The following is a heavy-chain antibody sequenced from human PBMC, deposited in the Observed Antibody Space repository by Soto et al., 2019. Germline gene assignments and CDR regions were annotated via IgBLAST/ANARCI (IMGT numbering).Heavy chain of an antibody. J-gene: IGHJ4*02. D-gene: IGHD1-20*01. V-gene: IGHV5-51*01. CDR1: GYSFANYW. CDR3: VNNWNYIWGY. Sequence: RESLKISCKGSGYSFANYWIAWVRQMPGKGLEWMGIIYPGDSDTRYSPSFQGQVTISADKSISTAYLQWSSLKASDTAMYYCVNNWNYIWGYWGQGTLVTVSS. CDR2: IYPGDSDT.